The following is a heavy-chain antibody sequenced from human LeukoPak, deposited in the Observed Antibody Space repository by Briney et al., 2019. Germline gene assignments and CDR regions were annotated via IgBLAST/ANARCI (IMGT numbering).Heavy chain of an antibody. Sequence: SETLSLTCAVYGGSFSGYYWSWIRQPPGKGLEWIGEIKHSGSTNYNPSLKSRVTISVDTSKNQFSLKLGSVTAADTAVYSCARGGVGYYFDYWGQGTLVTVSS. CDR3: ARGGVGYYFDY. J-gene: IGHJ4*02. CDR2: IKHSGST. D-gene: IGHD1-26*01. CDR1: GGSFSGYY. V-gene: IGHV4-34*01.